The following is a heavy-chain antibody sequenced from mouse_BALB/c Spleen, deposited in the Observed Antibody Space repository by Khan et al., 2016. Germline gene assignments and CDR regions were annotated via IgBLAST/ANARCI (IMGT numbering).Heavy chain of an antibody. CDR2: IWGDGST. CDR1: AFSLTGFS. D-gene: IGHD2-4*01. CDR3: ASYYDCDGGFAY. J-gene: IGHJ3*01. V-gene: IGHV2-6-7*01. Sequence: QVQLKESGPGLVAPSQSLSITCTVSAFSLTGFSVNWVRQPPGKALEWLGMIWGDGSTDYNSALKSRLSFSKDDSKSQVFLKMNSLQTDDTARYFCASYYDCDGGFAYWGQGTLVTVSA.